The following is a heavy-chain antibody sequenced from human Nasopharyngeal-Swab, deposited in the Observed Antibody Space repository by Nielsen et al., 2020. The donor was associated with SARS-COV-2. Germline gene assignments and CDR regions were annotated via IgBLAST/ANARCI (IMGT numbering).Heavy chain of an antibody. CDR2: ISSSSSTI. CDR3: ARDPAEGFLEWLGGG. D-gene: IGHD3-3*01. V-gene: IGHV3-48*04. CDR1: GFTFSSYS. Sequence: GGSLRLSCAASGFTFSSYSMNWVRQAPGKGLEWVSYISSSSSTIYYADSVKGRFTISRDNATNSLYLQMNSLRAEDTAVYYCARDPAEGFLEWLGGGWGQGTLVTVSS. J-gene: IGHJ4*02.